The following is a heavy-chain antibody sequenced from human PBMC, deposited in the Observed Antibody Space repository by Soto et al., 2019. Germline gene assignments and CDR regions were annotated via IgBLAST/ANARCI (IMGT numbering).Heavy chain of an antibody. CDR1: GYTFTSYA. J-gene: IGHJ3*02. CDR2: INPNSGGT. Sequence: ASVKVSCKASGYTFTSYAMNWVRQAPGQGLEWMGWINPNSGGTNYAQKFQGWVTMTRDTSISTAYMELSSLRSEDTAVYYCATLYYDILTGPKPHDAFDIWGQGTMVTVSS. CDR3: ATLYYDILTGPKPHDAFDI. V-gene: IGHV1-2*04. D-gene: IGHD3-9*01.